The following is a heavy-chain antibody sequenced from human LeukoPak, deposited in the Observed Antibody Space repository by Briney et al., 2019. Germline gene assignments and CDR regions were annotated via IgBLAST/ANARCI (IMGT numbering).Heavy chain of an antibody. CDR3: ARDDCSSTSCYVGYYYGMDA. J-gene: IGHJ6*02. D-gene: IGHD2-2*01. Sequence: GRSLRLSCAASGFTFSSYAMHWVRQAPGKGLEWVAVISYDGSNKYYADSVKGRFTIPRDNSKNTLYLQMNSLRAEDTAVYYCARDDCSSTSCYVGYYYGMDAWGQGTTVTVSS. CDR2: ISYDGSNK. CDR1: GFTFSSYA. V-gene: IGHV3-30-3*01.